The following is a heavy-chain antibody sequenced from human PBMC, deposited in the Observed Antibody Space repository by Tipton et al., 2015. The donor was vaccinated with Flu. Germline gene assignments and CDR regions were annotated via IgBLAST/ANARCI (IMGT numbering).Heavy chain of an antibody. Sequence: PGLVKPSQTLSLTCAISGDNVSTFGAAWNWIRQSPSRGREWLGRAYSRFKWNFDYAESVRSRLTINVDTFKNQVSLQLSSVTPEDTSVYFCARGRDNAFDVWGQGTKVIVSS. CDR2: AYSRFKWNF. CDR1: GDNVSTFGAA. CDR3: ARGRDNAFDV. V-gene: IGHV6-1*01. J-gene: IGHJ3*01. D-gene: IGHD1-14*01.